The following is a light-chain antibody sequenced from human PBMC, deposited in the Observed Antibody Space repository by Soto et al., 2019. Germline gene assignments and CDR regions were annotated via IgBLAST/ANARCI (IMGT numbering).Light chain of an antibody. Sequence: EIVLTQSPATLSLSPWERATLSCRASQSVSSYLAWYQQKPGQAPRLLIYDASNRATGIPARFSGSGSGTDFTLTISSLEPEDFAVYYCQQRSNWALFTFGPGTRLEIK. V-gene: IGKV3-11*01. J-gene: IGKJ5*01. CDR2: DAS. CDR3: QQRSNWALFT. CDR1: QSVSSY.